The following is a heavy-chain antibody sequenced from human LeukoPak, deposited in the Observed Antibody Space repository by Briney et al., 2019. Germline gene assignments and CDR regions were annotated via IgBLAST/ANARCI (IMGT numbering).Heavy chain of an antibody. Sequence: GGSLRLSCAASGFTFSSYAMHWVRQAPGKGLEWVAVISYDGSNEYYADSVKGRFTISRDNSKNTLYLQMNSLRAEDTAVYYCARENDVNYYDSSGYDYWGQGTLVTVSS. CDR1: GFTFSSYA. CDR2: ISYDGSNE. D-gene: IGHD3-22*01. V-gene: IGHV3-30-3*01. J-gene: IGHJ4*02. CDR3: ARENDVNYYDSSGYDY.